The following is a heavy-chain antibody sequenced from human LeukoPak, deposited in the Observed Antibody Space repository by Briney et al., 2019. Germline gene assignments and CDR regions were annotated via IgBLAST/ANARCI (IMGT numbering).Heavy chain of an antibody. V-gene: IGHV4-59*12. CDR2: IYYSGST. Sequence: SETLSLTCTVSGGSISSYYWSWVRQPPGKGLEWIGYIYYSGSTNYNPSLKSRVTISVDTSKNQFSLHLNSVTPEDTAVYYCARRLTQYDCFDPWGQGILVTVSS. J-gene: IGHJ5*02. D-gene: IGHD2-2*01. CDR1: GGSISSYY. CDR3: ARRLTQYDCFDP.